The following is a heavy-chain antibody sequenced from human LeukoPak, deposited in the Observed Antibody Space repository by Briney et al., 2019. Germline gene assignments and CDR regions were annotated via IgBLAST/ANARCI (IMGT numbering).Heavy chain of an antibody. J-gene: IGHJ6*02. CDR2: IYHSGST. Sequence: SETLSLTCAVSGGSISSSNWWSWVRQPPGKGLEWIGEIYHSGSTNYNPSLKSRVTISVDTSKNQFSLKLSSVTAADTAVYYCARGLGSYYYYYYGMDVWGQGATVTVSS. D-gene: IGHD3-10*01. V-gene: IGHV4-4*02. CDR3: ARGLGSYYYYYYGMDV. CDR1: GGSISSSNW.